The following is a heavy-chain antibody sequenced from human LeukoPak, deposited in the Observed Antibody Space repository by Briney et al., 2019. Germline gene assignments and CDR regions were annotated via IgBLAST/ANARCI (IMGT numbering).Heavy chain of an antibody. CDR2: IYPGDSDT. J-gene: IGHJ6*02. D-gene: IGHD4-17*01. V-gene: IGHV5-51*01. Sequence: GASLKISSKGSGSSFTSYWIGWVRPPPGKGLGWRGIIYPGDSDTRYSPSFQGQVTISADKSISTAYLQWSSLKASDTAMYYCARHATVTTLFHGMDVWGQGTTVTVSS. CDR3: ARHATVTTLFHGMDV. CDR1: GSSFTSYW.